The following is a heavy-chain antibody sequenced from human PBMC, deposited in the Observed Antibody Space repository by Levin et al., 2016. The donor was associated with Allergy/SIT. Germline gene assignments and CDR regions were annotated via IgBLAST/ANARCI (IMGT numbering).Heavy chain of an antibody. CDR2: IDWDDDK. CDR3: AHSLSGWSAEYFQH. D-gene: IGHD6-19*01. V-gene: IGHV2-70*12. Sequence: SGPTLVKPTQTLTLTCTFSGFSLSTSGMCVSWIRQPPGKALEWLALIDWDDDKYYSTSLKTRLTISKDTSKNQVVLTMTNMDPVDTATYYCAHSLSGWSAEYFQHWGQGTLVTVSS. CDR1: GFSLSTSGMC. J-gene: IGHJ1*01.